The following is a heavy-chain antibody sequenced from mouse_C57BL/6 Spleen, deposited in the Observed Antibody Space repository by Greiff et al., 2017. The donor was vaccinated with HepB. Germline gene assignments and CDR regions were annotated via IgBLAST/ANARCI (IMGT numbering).Heavy chain of an antibody. J-gene: IGHJ3*01. CDR2: ISGGGGNT. Sequence: EVHLVESGGGLVKPGGSLKLSCAASGFTFSSYTMSWVRQTPEKRLEWVATISGGGGNTYYPDSVKGRFTISRDNAKNTLYLQMSSLRSEDTALYYCARPELTGFAYWGQGTLVTVSA. D-gene: IGHD4-1*01. CDR1: GFTFSSYT. CDR3: ARPELTGFAY. V-gene: IGHV5-9*01.